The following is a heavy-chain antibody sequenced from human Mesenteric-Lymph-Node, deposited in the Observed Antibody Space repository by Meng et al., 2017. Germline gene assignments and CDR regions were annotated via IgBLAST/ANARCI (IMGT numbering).Heavy chain of an antibody. CDR1: GFTFSSYA. CDR3: VKDILTGYESEYFDH. V-gene: IGHV3-30*07. D-gene: IGHD3-9*01. Sequence: GESLKISCAASGFTFSSYAMHWVRQAPGKGLEWVAVISYDGSNKYYADSVKGRFTISRDNSKNTLYLQMKSLGVEDTAVYYCVKDILTGYESEYFDHWGQGTLVTVSS. CDR2: ISYDGSNK. J-gene: IGHJ4*02.